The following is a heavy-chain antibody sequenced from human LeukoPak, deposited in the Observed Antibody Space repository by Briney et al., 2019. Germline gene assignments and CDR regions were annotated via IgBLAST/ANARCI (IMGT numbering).Heavy chain of an antibody. J-gene: IGHJ4*02. Sequence: GGSLRLSCAPSGLTCSDHHMDWARHAPEKGGEWVGHSKKKDYSYTTEYAASVKGRFTISRDDSQTSLYLQMNSLKTEDTAVYYCVRVMGDGRHDLLDNWGQGNLVTVSS. CDR2: SKKKDYSYTT. V-gene: IGHV3-72*01. CDR1: GLTCSDHH. CDR3: VRVMGDGRHDLLDN. D-gene: IGHD5-24*01.